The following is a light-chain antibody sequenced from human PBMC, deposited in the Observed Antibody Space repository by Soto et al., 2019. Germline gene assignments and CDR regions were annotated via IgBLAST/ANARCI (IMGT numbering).Light chain of an antibody. Sequence: QSVLTQPPSASGTPGQRVTISCSGSSSNIGSNYVYWHQQLPGTAPKLLIYRNNQRPSGVPDRFSGSKSGTSASLAISGLRSEDEADYYCEAWDDSLSGLYVFGTGTKVTVL. CDR2: RNN. J-gene: IGLJ1*01. V-gene: IGLV1-47*01. CDR1: SSNIGSNY. CDR3: EAWDDSLSGLYV.